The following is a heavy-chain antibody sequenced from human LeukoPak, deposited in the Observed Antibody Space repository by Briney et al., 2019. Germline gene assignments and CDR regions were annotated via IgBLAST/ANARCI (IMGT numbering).Heavy chain of an antibody. CDR2: IYPGDSDA. CDR1: GYSFATYW. J-gene: IGHJ4*02. CDR3: ARRRDLYSGSYYPFDY. D-gene: IGHD1-26*01. Sequence: GESLKISCKGSGYSFATYWIGWVRQMPGKGLKWMGIIYPGDSDARYSPSFQGQVTISADKSISTAYLQWSSLKASDTAMYYCARRRDLYSGSYYPFDYWGQGTLVTVSS. V-gene: IGHV5-51*01.